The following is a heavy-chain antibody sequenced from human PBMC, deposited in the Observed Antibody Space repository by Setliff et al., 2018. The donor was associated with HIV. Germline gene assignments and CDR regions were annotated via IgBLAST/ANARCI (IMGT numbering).Heavy chain of an antibody. CDR2: IYHSGST. CDR1: GYSISSGYY. V-gene: IGHV4-38-2*02. J-gene: IGHJ3*02. CDR3: ARLRTPSYNFWGDAFSI. D-gene: IGHD3-3*01. Sequence: SETLSLTCTVSGYSISSGYYWGWIRQPPGKGLEWIGSIYHSGSTDYTPSLKGRVTISLDTSKNQLSLKLTSVTAADTAVYYGARLRTPSYNFWGDAFSIWGQGTMVTVSS.